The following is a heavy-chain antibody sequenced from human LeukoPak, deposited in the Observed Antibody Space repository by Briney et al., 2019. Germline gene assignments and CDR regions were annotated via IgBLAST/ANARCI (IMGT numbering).Heavy chain of an antibody. CDR1: GGTFSSYA. D-gene: IGHD2-2*01. J-gene: IGHJ4*02. V-gene: IGHV1-69*13. Sequence: ASVKVSCKASGGTFSSYAISWVRQAPGQGLEWMGGITPIFGTANYAQKFQGRVTITADESTSTAYMELSSLRSEDTAVYYCAREDIVVVPAALDYWGQGTLVTVSS. CDR3: AREDIVVVPAALDY. CDR2: ITPIFGTA.